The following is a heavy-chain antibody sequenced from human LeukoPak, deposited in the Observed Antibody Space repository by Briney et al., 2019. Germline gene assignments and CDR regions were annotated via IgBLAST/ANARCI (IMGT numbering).Heavy chain of an antibody. CDR3: ARAPRIVGATTPFDY. J-gene: IGHJ4*02. Sequence: PSETLSLTCTVSGGSISSSSYYWGWIRQPPGRVLEWIGSIYYSGSTYYNPSLKSRVTISVDTSKNQFSLKLSSVTAADTAVYYCARAPRIVGATTPFDYWGQGTLVTVSS. V-gene: IGHV4-39*07. CDR2: IYYSGST. D-gene: IGHD1-26*01. CDR1: GGSISSSSYY.